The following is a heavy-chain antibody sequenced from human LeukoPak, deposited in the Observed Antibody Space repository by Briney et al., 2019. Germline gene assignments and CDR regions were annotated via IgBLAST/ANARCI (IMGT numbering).Heavy chain of an antibody. CDR3: TRDDPRVGSTETD. D-gene: IGHD1-26*01. J-gene: IGHJ4*02. V-gene: IGHV3-7*01. CDR2: IKEDGTEK. CDR1: GFTFSSYE. Sequence: PGGSLRLSCAASGFTFSSYEMNWVRQAPGKGLEWVANIKEDGTEKFYVDSVKGRFTVSRDNARASVFLQMNSLRAEDTAVYYCTRDDPRVGSTETDWGQGTLVTVSS.